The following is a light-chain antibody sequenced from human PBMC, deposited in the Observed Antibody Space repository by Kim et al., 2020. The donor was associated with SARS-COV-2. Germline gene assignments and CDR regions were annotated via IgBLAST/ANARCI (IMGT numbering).Light chain of an antibody. V-gene: IGLV10-54*01. Sequence: QAGLTQPPSVSKGLRQTATLTCTGNSNNAGNQGAAWLQQHQGHPPKLLSYRNNNRPSGISERLSASRSGNTASLTITGLQPEDEADYYCSAWDSSLSAVVFGGGTQLTVL. CDR1: SNNAGNQG. CDR3: SAWDSSLSAVV. CDR2: RNN. J-gene: IGLJ2*01.